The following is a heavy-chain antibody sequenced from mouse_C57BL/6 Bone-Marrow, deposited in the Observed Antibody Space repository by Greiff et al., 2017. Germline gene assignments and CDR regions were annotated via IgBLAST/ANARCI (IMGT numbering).Heavy chain of an antibody. V-gene: IGHV5-2*01. CDR3: ARLSYDYEYFDV. D-gene: IGHD2-4*01. CDR2: INSDGGST. CDR1: EYEFPSHD. J-gene: IGHJ1*03. Sequence: EVKVVESGGGLVQPGESLKLSCESNEYEFPSHDMSWVRKTPEKRLELVAAINSDGGSTYYPATMERRFIISRDNTKKTLYLQMSSLRSEDTALYYCARLSYDYEYFDVWGTGTTVTVSS.